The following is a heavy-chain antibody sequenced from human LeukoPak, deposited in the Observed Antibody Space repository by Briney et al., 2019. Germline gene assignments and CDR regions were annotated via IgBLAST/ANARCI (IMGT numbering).Heavy chain of an antibody. V-gene: IGHV1-69*05. CDR3: ARGLYRGGDCYLY. CDR2: IIPIFGTA. D-gene: IGHD2-21*02. Sequence: GSSVKVSCKASGGTFSSYAISWVRQAPGQGLEWMGGIIPIFGTANCAQKFQGRVTITTDESTSTAYMELSSLRSEDTAVYYCARGLYRGGDCYLYWGQGTLVTVSS. CDR1: GGTFSSYA. J-gene: IGHJ4*02.